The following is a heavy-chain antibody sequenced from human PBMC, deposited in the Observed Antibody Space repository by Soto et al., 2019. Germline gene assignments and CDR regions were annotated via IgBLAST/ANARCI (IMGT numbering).Heavy chain of an antibody. CDR3: ARHLPTTAYYYYGMDV. Sequence: SETLSLTCTVSGGSISSSSYYWGWIRQPPGKGLEWIGSIYYSGSTYYDPSLKSRVTISVDTSKNQFSLKLSSVTAADTAVYYCARHLPTTAYYYYGMDVWGQGTTVTVSS. CDR1: GGSISSSSYY. V-gene: IGHV4-39*01. J-gene: IGHJ6*02. D-gene: IGHD4-4*01. CDR2: IYYSGST.